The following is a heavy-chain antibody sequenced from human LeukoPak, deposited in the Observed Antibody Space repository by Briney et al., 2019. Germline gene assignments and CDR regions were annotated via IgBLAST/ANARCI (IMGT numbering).Heavy chain of an antibody. V-gene: IGHV4-39*07. J-gene: IGHJ3*02. CDR3: AREADSPKGFHAVDI. CDR1: GGVITSSNNY. CDR2: VDHSGTT. Sequence: KPSETLSLTCTVSGGVITSSNNYWGWIRQPPGKGREWIGSVDHSGTTFLNPSLKSRVTISVDTSKNQFSLKLTSVTAADTAVYYFAREADSPKGFHAVDIWGQGTMVSVSS. D-gene: IGHD3-22*01.